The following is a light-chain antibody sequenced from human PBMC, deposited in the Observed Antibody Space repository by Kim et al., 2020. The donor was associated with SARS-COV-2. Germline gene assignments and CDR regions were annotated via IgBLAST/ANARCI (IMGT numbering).Light chain of an antibody. J-gene: IGKJ1*01. Sequence: LSPGERATLSCRASQSVGSYLAWYQQRPGQAPRLLIYDASSRATAIPARFSGSGSGTDFTLTINSLETEDSAIYYCQQRRIWPPTFGQGTKVDIK. CDR3: QQRRIWPPT. V-gene: IGKV3-11*01. CDR1: QSVGSY. CDR2: DAS.